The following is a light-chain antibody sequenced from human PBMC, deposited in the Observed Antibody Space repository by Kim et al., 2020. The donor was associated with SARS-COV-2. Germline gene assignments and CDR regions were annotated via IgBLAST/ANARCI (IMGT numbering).Light chain of an antibody. CDR3: QQANSFPYT. Sequence: SASVGDSVTCTCRASQRISSWLAWYQQKPGKAPNLLIFAASTLQGGVPSRFSGSGSGTDFTLTISSLQPEDSATYYCQQANSFPYTFGQGTKLEI. J-gene: IGKJ2*01. V-gene: IGKV1-12*01. CDR2: AAS. CDR1: QRISSW.